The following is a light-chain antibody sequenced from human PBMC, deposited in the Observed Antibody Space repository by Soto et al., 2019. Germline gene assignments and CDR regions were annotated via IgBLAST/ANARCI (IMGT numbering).Light chain of an antibody. CDR2: TNN. CDR1: SSNIGRNI. Sequence: QLVLTQPPSASGTPGQRVTIPCSGSSSNIGRNIVNWYQQLPGTAPKLLIYTNNQRPSGVPDRFSGSKSGTSASLAISGLQSEDEADYYCAVWDDSLNGVVFGGGTKVTVL. J-gene: IGLJ2*01. CDR3: AVWDDSLNGVV. V-gene: IGLV1-44*01.